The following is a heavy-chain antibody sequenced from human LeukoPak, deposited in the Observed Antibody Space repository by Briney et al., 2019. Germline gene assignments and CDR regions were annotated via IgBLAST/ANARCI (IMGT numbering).Heavy chain of an antibody. CDR3: ARAALYGGDGWADYYYYYMDV. Sequence: RPGGSLRLSCAASGFTFDDYAMHWVRQAPGKGLEWVSGISWNSGSIGYADSVKGRFTISRDNAKNSLYLQMNSLRAEDTALYYCARAALYGGDGWADYYYYYMDVWGKGTTVTVSS. CDR1: GFTFDDYA. V-gene: IGHV3-9*01. CDR2: ISWNSGSI. D-gene: IGHD4-23*01. J-gene: IGHJ6*03.